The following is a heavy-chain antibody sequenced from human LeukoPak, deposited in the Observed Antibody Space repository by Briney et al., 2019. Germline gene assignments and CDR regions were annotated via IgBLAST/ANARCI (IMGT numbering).Heavy chain of an antibody. D-gene: IGHD6-13*01. V-gene: IGHV3-7*01. CDR2: INQDGSEK. J-gene: IGHJ1*01. CDR1: GFTFSTYW. Sequence: GGSLRLSCAASGFTFSTYWMSWVRQAPGKGLEWVANINQDGSEKYYVDSVKGRFTISRDNAKNSLFLQMNSLRAEDTAVYYCAREFRIAAAGTDFQHWGQGTLVTVSS. CDR3: AREFRIAAAGTDFQH.